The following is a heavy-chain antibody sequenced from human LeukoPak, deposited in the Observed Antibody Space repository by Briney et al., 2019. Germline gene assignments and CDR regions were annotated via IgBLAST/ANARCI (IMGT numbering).Heavy chain of an antibody. CDR2: IYTSGST. D-gene: IGHD6-19*01. CDR3: ARHHWYSSGSDWFDP. Sequence: PSETLSLTCTVSGGSISSYYWSWIRQPAGKGLEWIGRIYTSGSTYYNPSLKSRVTISVDTSKNQFSLKLSSVTAADTAVYYCARHHWYSSGSDWFDPWGQGTLVTVSS. CDR1: GGSISSYY. V-gene: IGHV4-4*07. J-gene: IGHJ5*02.